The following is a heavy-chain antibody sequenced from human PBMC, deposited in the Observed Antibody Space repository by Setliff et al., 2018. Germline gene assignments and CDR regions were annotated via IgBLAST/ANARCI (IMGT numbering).Heavy chain of an antibody. D-gene: IGHD3-10*01. CDR2: VHFGGDT. CDR1: GGGSINNYY. V-gene: IGHV4-4*08. Sequence: SETLSLTCTVSGGGSINNYYWSWVRQSPGKGLEWIGFVHFGGDTNYNPSLKSRVTISVDTSKNQFSLKLSSVTAADTAVYYCARAGNYYYYMDVWGKGTTVTVSS. J-gene: IGHJ6*03. CDR3: ARAGNYYYYMDV.